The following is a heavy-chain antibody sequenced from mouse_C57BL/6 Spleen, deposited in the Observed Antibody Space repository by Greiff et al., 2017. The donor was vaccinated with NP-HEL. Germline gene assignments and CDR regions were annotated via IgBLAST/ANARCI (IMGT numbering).Heavy chain of an antibody. CDR3: SYYGSSFLYYYAMDY. D-gene: IGHD1-1*01. J-gene: IGHJ4*01. V-gene: IGHV6-3*01. Sequence: EVKLVESGGGLVQPGGSMKLSCVASGFTFSNYWMNWVRQSPEQGLEWVAQIRLKSDNYATHYAESVKGRFTISRDDSKSSVYLQMNNLRAEDTGIYYCSYYGSSFLYYYAMDYWGQGTSVTVSS. CDR2: IRLKSDNYAT. CDR1: GFTFSNYW.